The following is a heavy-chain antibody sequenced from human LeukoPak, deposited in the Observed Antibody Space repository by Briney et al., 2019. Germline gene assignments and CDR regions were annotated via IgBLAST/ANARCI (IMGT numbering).Heavy chain of an antibody. D-gene: IGHD3-10*01. CDR1: GFTFSSYG. CDR3: ATGGVPGSVMVYYYYMDV. V-gene: IGHV3-30*02. CDR2: IRYDGSNK. Sequence: GGSLRLSCAASGFTFSSYGMSWVRQAPGKGLEWVAFIRYDGSNKYYADSVKGRFTISRDNSKNTLYLQMNSLRAEDTAVYYCATGGVPGSVMVYYYYMDVWGKGTTVTISS. J-gene: IGHJ6*03.